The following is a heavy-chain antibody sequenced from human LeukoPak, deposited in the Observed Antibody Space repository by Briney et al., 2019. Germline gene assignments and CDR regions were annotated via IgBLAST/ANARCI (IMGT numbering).Heavy chain of an antibody. D-gene: IGHD3-10*01. CDR2: LYSVGTT. V-gene: IGHV3-66*02. CDR1: GFTVGSNY. CDR3: ARALYGSGSYFIA. J-gene: IGHJ4*02. Sequence: GGSLRLSCAASGFTVGSNYVSWVRQAPGKGLQWVSFLYSVGTTYYADSVKGRFTISRDDSKNTVYLQMNSLTTEDTAVYYCARALYGSGSYFIAWVQGTLVTVSS.